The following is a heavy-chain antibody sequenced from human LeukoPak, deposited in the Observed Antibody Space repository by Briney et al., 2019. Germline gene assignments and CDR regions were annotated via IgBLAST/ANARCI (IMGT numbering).Heavy chain of an antibody. CDR2: ISSSSVTI. CDR3: VRGGPSTWS. Sequence: GGSLRLSCAASGFILSDYGINWVRQSPGKGLEWISYISSSSVTIYYADSVRGRFTVSRDNAKDSLFLQMNSLRAEDTAVYYCVRGGPSTWSWGQGTLVTVSS. J-gene: IGHJ5*02. V-gene: IGHV3-48*04. D-gene: IGHD2-15*01. CDR1: GFILSDYG.